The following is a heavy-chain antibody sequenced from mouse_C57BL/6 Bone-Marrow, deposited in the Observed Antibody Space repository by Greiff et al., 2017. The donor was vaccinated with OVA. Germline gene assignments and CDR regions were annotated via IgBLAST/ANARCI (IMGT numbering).Heavy chain of an antibody. J-gene: IGHJ3*01. CDR1: GFTFSNYW. Sequence: EVMLVESGGGLVQPGGSMKLSCVASGFTFSNYWMNWVRQSPEKGLEWVAQIRLKSDNYATHYAESVKGRFTISRDDSKSSVYLQMNNLRAEDTGIYYCTDSDWFAYWGQGTLATVSA. V-gene: IGHV6-3*01. CDR3: TDSDWFAY. CDR2: IRLKSDNYAT. D-gene: IGHD6-1*01.